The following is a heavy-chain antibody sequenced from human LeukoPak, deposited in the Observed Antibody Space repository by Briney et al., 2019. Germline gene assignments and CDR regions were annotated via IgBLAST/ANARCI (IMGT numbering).Heavy chain of an antibody. CDR2: ISGSGDNT. Sequence: GGSLRLSCAASGFTFNTYAINWVRQAPGKGLEWVSAISGSGDNTYYADSVEGRFTIYRDNSKNTLYLQMNSLRAEDTAIYYCAKDRGSGDFYYPNDYWGQGTLVTVSS. D-gene: IGHD2-21*02. J-gene: IGHJ4*02. V-gene: IGHV3-23*01. CDR3: AKDRGSGDFYYPNDY. CDR1: GFTFNTYA.